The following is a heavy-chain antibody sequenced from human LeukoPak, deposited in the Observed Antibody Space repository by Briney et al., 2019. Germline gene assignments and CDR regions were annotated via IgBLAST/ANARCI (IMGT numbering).Heavy chain of an antibody. D-gene: IGHD6-6*01. CDR2: IYTSGST. CDR3: ARTYSTSLVFDY. V-gene: IGHV4-4*07. Sequence: PSETLSLTCTVSGGSISSYYWSWIRQPAGKELEWIGRIYTSGSTNYNPSLKSRVTMSVDTSKNQFSLKLSSVTAADTAFYYCARTYSTSLVFDYWGQGILVTVSS. CDR1: GGSISSYY. J-gene: IGHJ4*02.